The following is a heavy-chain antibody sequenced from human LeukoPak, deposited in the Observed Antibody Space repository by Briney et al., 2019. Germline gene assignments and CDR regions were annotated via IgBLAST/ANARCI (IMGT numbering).Heavy chain of an antibody. J-gene: IGHJ4*02. CDR3: ARRKLDSGSYYFDH. CDR2: ISSASSSI. D-gene: IGHD1-26*01. CDR1: GFTFSSHS. Sequence: SGGSLRLSCTASGFTFSSHSMNWVRQAPGKGLEWISYISSASSSIHYAASVKGRFTISRDNGNNSLYLQMNSLRAEDTAVYYCARRKLDSGSYYFDHWGQGTPVTVSS. V-gene: IGHV3-48*01.